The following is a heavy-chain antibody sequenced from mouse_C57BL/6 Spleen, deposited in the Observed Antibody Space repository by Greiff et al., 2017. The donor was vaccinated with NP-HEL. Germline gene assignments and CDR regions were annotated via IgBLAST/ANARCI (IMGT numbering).Heavy chain of an antibody. D-gene: IGHD1-1*01. CDR3: ARWGYGSSRFDY. Sequence: QVQLQQSGPELVKPGASVKISCKASGYAFSSSWMNWVKQRPGKGLEWIGRIYPGDGDTNYNGKFKGKATLTADKSSSTAYMQLSSLTSEDSAVYFCARWGYGSSRFDYWGQGTTLTVSS. J-gene: IGHJ2*01. V-gene: IGHV1-82*01. CDR2: IYPGDGDT. CDR1: GYAFSSSW.